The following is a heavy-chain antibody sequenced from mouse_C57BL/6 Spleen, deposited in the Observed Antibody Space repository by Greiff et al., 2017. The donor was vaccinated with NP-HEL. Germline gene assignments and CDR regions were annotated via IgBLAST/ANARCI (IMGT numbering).Heavy chain of an antibody. CDR3: VRDLDYYGSSLDD. CDR2: ISRKSSTYAT. V-gene: IGHV10-3*01. Sequence: EVQLVESGGGLVQPKGSLKLSCAASGFTFNTYAMHWVRQAPGKGLEWVARISRKSSTYATYYAVSVKDRFTISRDDSQSTLYLQMNNLKTEDTAMYYCVRDLDYYGSSLDDWDQATTLTVST. J-gene: IGHJ2*01. D-gene: IGHD1-1*01. CDR1: GFTFNTYA.